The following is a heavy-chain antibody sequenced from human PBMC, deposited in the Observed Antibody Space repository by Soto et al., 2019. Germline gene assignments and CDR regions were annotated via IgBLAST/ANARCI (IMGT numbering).Heavy chain of an antibody. J-gene: IGHJ3*02. V-gene: IGHV4-30-4*01. CDR3: ARGSGITMVRGAFDI. D-gene: IGHD3-10*01. CDR1: GGSISSGYYY. CDR2: IYYSGST. Sequence: SETLSLTCTVSGGSISSGYYYWSWIRQPPGKGLEWIGYIYYSGSTYYNPSLKSRVTISVDTSKNQFSLKLSSVTAADTAVYYCARGSGITMVRGAFDIWGQGTMVTVSS.